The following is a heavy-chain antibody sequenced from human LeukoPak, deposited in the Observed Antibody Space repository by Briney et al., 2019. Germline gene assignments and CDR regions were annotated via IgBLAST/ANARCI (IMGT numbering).Heavy chain of an antibody. CDR2: ISAYNGYT. J-gene: IGHJ6*02. Sequence: ASVKVSCKASGYTFTSYGIGWVRQAPGQGLEWMGWISAYNGYTNYAQKLQGRVTMTTDTSTSTAYMELRSLRSDDTAVYYCARERYYYYGMDVWGQGTTVTVSS. CDR3: ARERYYYYGMDV. V-gene: IGHV1-18*01. CDR1: GYTFTSYG.